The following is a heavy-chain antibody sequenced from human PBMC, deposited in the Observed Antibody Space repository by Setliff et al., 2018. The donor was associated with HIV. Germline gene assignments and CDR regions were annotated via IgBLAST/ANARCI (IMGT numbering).Heavy chain of an antibody. CDR3: AKAAVGMTTIAFGGPPGY. J-gene: IGHJ4*02. Sequence: ASVKVSCKASGGTFRSYSINWVRQAPGQGLEWMGTIIPFIDATHYAQSFQGRLTITADESSNTAYMELSSLRLHDTAVYYCAKAAVGMTTIAFGGPPGYWGQGTLVTVSS. V-gene: IGHV1-69*11. CDR2: IIPFIDAT. CDR1: GGTFRSYS. D-gene: IGHD3-16*01.